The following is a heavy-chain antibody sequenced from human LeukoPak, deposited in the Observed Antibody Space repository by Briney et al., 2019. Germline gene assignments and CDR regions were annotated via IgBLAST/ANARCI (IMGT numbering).Heavy chain of an antibody. CDR1: GFTVSDAW. V-gene: IGHV3-15*01. J-gene: IGHJ5*02. CDR3: VAREA. CDR2: IKSKPDGGTT. Sequence: GGSLRLSCAASGFTVSDAWMHCARHPPGGGREWVGRIKSKPDGGTTDYAAPVKGRFTISRDESESALYLQMSSLTTDDTAVYYCVAREAWGQGTLVTVSS.